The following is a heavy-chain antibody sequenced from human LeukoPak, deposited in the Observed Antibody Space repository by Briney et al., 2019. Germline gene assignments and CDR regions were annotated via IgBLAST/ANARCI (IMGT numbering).Heavy chain of an antibody. CDR1: GGSFSGYY. J-gene: IGHJ2*01. V-gene: IGHV4-34*01. CDR3: ARAPNYYDSSGYSWYFDL. CDR2: INHSGST. D-gene: IGHD3-22*01. Sequence: SETLSLTCAVYGGSFSGYYWSWIRQPPGKGLEWIGEINHSGSTNYNPSLKSRVTISVDTSKNQFSLKLSSVTAADTAVYYCARAPNYYDSSGYSWYFDLWGRGTLVTVSS.